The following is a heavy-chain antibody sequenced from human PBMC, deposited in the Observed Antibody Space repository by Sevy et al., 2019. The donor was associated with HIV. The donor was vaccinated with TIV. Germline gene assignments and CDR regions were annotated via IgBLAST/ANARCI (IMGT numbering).Heavy chain of an antibody. Sequence: GGSLRLSCAASGFTFSNYAMGWVRQAPGKGLEWVSGISDSAYNTYYADSVKGRFTISRDNSKNSLYLQMNSLRAEDTAVYYCTKDEAYTVATSYYFDYWGQGTLVTVSS. D-gene: IGHD5-12*01. CDR1: GFTFSNYA. CDR3: TKDEAYTVATSYYFDY. CDR2: ISDSAYNT. J-gene: IGHJ4*02. V-gene: IGHV3-23*01.